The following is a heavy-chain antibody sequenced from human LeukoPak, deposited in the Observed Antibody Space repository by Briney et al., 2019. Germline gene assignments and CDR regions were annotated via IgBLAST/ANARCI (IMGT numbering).Heavy chain of an antibody. J-gene: IGHJ5*02. D-gene: IGHD5-18*01. V-gene: IGHV1-8*01. CDR3: ARGFTACNWFDP. CDR2: MNPNSGNT. CDR1: GYTFTSYD. Sequence: ASVKVSYKASGYTFTSYDINWVRQATGQGLEWMGWMNPNSGNTGYAQKFQGRVTMTRNTSISTAYMELSSLRSEDTAVYYCARGFTACNWFDPWGQGTLVTVSS.